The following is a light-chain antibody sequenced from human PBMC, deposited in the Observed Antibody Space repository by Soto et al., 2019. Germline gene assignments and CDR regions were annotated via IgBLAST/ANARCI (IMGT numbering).Light chain of an antibody. V-gene: IGKV1-33*01. J-gene: IGKJ5*01. Sequence: DIQMTTSASSLSASVGDRVPIKCQASQDISNHLNWYQQKPGKAPRLLIYDASNLETGVPSRFSGSGSGTDFTVTISSLQPEDIATYYCQQYDSFPITVGQGTRLEIK. CDR1: QDISNH. CDR3: QQYDSFPIT. CDR2: DAS.